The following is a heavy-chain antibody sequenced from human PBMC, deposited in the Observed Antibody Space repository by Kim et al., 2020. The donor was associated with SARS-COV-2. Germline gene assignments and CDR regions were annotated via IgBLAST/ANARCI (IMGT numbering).Heavy chain of an antibody. J-gene: IGHJ4*02. CDR2: INSSSSDM. Sequence: GGSLRLSCAASGFTFSDYSFNWVRQAPGRGLEWISCINSSSSDMHYADSVKGRFIISRDDAKNSLYLQMNSLRAEDTAVYYCARDKGLWRKSEFDYWGQGTLVTVSS. D-gene: IGHD3-10*01. V-gene: IGHV3-21*05. CDR1: GFTFSDYS. CDR3: ARDKGLWRKSEFDY.